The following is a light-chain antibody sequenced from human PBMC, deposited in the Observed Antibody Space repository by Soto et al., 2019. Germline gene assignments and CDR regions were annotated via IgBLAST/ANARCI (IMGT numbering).Light chain of an antibody. CDR2: EVS. Sequence: QSALTQPPSASGSPGQSVTISCTGTSSDVGGYKYVSWYQQHPGKAPKLMIYEVSKQPSGVPDRFSGSKSGNTASLTVSGLQAEDEADYYCSSYAGSNDVIFGGGTKVTVL. J-gene: IGLJ2*01. V-gene: IGLV2-8*01. CDR1: SSDVGGYKY. CDR3: SSYAGSNDVI.